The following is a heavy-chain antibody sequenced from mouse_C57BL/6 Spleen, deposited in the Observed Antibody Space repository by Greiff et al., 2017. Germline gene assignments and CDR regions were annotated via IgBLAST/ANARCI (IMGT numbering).Heavy chain of an antibody. CDR1: GYTFTDYY. CDR2: IYPGSGNT. Sequence: QVQLKESGAELVRPGASVKLSCKASGYTFTDYYINWVKQRPGQGLEWIARIYPGSGNTYYNEKFKGKATLTAEKSSSTAYMQLSSLTSEDSAVYFCAREHLYAMDYWGQGTSVTVSS. CDR3: AREHLYAMDY. V-gene: IGHV1-76*01. J-gene: IGHJ4*01.